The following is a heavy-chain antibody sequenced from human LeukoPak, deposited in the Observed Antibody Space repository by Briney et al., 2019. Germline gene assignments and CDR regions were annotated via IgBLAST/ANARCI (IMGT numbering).Heavy chain of an antibody. Sequence: PSQTLSLTCTVSGGSISSDSYCWNWIRQPAGTGLEWIGRIYTSGSTDYNPSLKSRVTISVDTAKNQFSLKLTSVTAADTAVYYCARWGDLYWYFDLWGRGTLVTVSS. J-gene: IGHJ2*01. CDR2: IYTSGST. CDR3: ARWGDLYWYFDL. V-gene: IGHV4-61*02. CDR1: GGSISSDSYC. D-gene: IGHD2-21*02.